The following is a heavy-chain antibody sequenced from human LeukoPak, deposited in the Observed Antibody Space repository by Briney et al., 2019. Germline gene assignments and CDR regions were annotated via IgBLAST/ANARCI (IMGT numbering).Heavy chain of an antibody. CDR2: IYYSGST. D-gene: IGHD5-18*01. V-gene: IGHV4-39*01. CDR3: ARLVVDTAMVYYYYYGMDV. J-gene: IGHJ6*02. CDR1: GGSTSSSSYY. Sequence: SEILSLTCTVSGGSTSSSSYYWGWIRQPPGKGLEWIGSIYYSGSTYYNPSLKSRVTISVDTSKNQFSLKLSSVTAADTAVYYCARLVVDTAMVYYYYYGMDVWGQGTTVTVSS.